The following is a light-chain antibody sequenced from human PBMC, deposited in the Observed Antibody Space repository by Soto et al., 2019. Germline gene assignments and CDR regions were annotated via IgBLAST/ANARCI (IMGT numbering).Light chain of an antibody. CDR1: QSVGTY. CDR3: QQNSNLQAT. J-gene: IGKJ1*01. Sequence: EIVLTQSPATLSLSPGDRATLSCRASQSVGTYINWVQQKPGQPPRLIIYDASTRVTGIPDRISGSGSGTDFSLTISSLEPGDYAVYYCQQNSNLQATFGQGTKVEIK. CDR2: DAS. V-gene: IGKV3-11*01.